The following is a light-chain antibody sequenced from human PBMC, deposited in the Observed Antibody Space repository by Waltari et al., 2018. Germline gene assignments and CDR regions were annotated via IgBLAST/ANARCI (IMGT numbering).Light chain of an antibody. CDR3: QQYNTWPPST. CDR1: QSISNN. J-gene: IGKJ2*02. CDR2: GAS. V-gene: IGKV3-15*01. Sequence: EIVMTQSPAALSVSPGERATLSCRASQSISNNLAWYQHKPGQPPRLLISGASTRATGVPAQFSGSGSGTEFTLTISSLQSEDSAIYFCQQYNTWPPSTFGQGTKLEIK.